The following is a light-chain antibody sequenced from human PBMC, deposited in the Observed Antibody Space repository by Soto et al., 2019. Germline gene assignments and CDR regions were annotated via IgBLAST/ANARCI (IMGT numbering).Light chain of an antibody. J-gene: IGKJ1*01. V-gene: IGKV1-5*01. CDR3: QQYNSYSRT. Sequence: DIQMTQSPSILSASVGDRVTITCRASQGISSWLAWYQQKPGKAPKLLIYDASTLESGVPSRFSGSRSGTEFTLTISSLQPDDFATYFCQQYNSYSRTFGQGTKVDIK. CDR1: QGISSW. CDR2: DAS.